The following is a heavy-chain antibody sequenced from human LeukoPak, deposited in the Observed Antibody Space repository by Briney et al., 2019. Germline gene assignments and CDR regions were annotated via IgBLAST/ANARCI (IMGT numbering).Heavy chain of an antibody. CDR3: ARDPYPPGYYYGMDV. J-gene: IGHJ6*04. CDR2: INSDGSST. Sequence: GGSLRLSCAASGFTFSSYWMHWVRQAPGKWLVWVSRINSDGSSTSYADSVKGRFTISRDNAKNTLYLQMNSLRAEDTAVYYCARDPYPPGYYYGMDVWGKGTTVTVSS. CDR1: GFTFSSYW. V-gene: IGHV3-74*01.